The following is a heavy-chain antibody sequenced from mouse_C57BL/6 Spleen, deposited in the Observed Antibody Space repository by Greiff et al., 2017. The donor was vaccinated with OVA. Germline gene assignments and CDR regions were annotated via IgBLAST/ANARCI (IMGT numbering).Heavy chain of an antibody. J-gene: IGHJ4*01. CDR1: GFSLTSYG. CDR2: IWSGGST. Sequence: VQLVESGPGLVQPSQSLSITCTVSGFSLTSYGVHWVRQPPGKGLEWLGVIWSGGSTDYNAAFISRLSISKDNSKSQVFFKMNSLQADDTAIYYCAKKIYYGSSYDYYAMDYWGQGTSVTVSS. D-gene: IGHD1-1*01. V-gene: IGHV2-4*01. CDR3: AKKIYYGSSYDYYAMDY.